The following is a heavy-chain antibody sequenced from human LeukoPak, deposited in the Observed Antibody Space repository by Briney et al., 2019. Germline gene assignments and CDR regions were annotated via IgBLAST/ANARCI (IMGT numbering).Heavy chain of an antibody. D-gene: IGHD3-10*01. CDR2: INPNSGGT. CDR3: ARYWAGASYYPSSLDY. V-gene: IGHV1-2*02. CDR1: GYTFTGYY. Sequence: ASVKVSFKASGYTFTGYYMHWVRPAPGQGLEWMGWINPNSGGTNYAQKFQGRVTMTRDTSISTAYMELSRLRSDDTAVYYCARYWAGASYYPSSLDYWGQGTLVTVSS. J-gene: IGHJ4*02.